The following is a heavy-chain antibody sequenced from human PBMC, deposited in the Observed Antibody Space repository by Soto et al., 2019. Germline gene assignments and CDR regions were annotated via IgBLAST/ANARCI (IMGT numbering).Heavy chain of an antibody. CDR2: IFYSGNT. CDR3: ASSNYYDSSGYWGDAFDI. D-gene: IGHD3-22*01. J-gene: IGHJ3*02. CDR1: GGSISSSSYY. V-gene: IGHV4-39*01. Sequence: SETLSLTCTVSGGSISSSSYYWVWIRQPPGKGLEWIGSIFYSGNTYYNPSLKSRVTISVDTSKNQFSLNLSSVTAADTAVYYCASSNYYDSSGYWGDAFDIWGQGTMVTVSS.